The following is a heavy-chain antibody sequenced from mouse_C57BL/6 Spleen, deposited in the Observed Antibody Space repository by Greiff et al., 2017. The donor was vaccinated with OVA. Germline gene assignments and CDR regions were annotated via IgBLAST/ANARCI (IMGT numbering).Heavy chain of an antibody. D-gene: IGHD1-1*01. Sequence: EVQLVESGGGLVQPGGSLSLSCAASGFTFTDYYMSWVRQPPGKALEWLGFIRNKANGYTTEYSASVKGRFTISRDNSQSILYLQMNALRAEDSATYYCARYYYGSSPYFDVWGTGTTVTVSS. CDR3: ARYYYGSSPYFDV. CDR2: IRNKANGYTT. CDR1: GFTFTDYY. J-gene: IGHJ1*03. V-gene: IGHV7-3*01.